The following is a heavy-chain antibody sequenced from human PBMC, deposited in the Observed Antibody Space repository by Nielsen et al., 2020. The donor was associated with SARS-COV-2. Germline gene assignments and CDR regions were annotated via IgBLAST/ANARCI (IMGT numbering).Heavy chain of an antibody. Sequence: SETLSLTCTVSGGSISSYYWSWIRQPPGKGLEWIGYIYYSGSTNYNPSLKSRVTISVDTSKNQFSLKLSSVTAADRAIYYCARDYFGDYLDAFDIWGQGTMVTVSS. J-gene: IGHJ3*02. CDR2: IYYSGST. CDR3: ARDYFGDYLDAFDI. D-gene: IGHD4-17*01. V-gene: IGHV4-59*01. CDR1: GGSISSYY.